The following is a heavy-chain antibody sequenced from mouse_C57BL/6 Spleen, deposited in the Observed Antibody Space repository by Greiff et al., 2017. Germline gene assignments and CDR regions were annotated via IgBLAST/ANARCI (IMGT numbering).Heavy chain of an antibody. CDR3: ARTYYGSHWYFDV. Sequence: EVKLMESGGGLVKPGGSLKLPCAASGFPFSDYGMHWVRQAPEKGLEWVAYISSGSSTIYYADTVKGRFTISSDNAKNTLFLQITSLRSEYTAMYFCARTYYGSHWYFDVWGTGTTVPVSS. V-gene: IGHV5-17*01. CDR1: GFPFSDYG. CDR2: ISSGSSTI. D-gene: IGHD1-1*01. J-gene: IGHJ1*03.